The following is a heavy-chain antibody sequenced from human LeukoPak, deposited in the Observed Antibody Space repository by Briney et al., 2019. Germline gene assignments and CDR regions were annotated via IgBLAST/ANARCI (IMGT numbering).Heavy chain of an antibody. CDR1: GFTFSSYA. D-gene: IGHD6-19*01. Sequence: PWGSLRLSSAASGFTFSSYAMSWVPQAPGKELEWFSAISGNGGSTYYADSVKGRFTISRDNSKNTLYLQMNSLRAEDTAVYYCARESAVAGIDYWGQGTLVTVFS. CDR3: ARESAVAGIDY. J-gene: IGHJ4*02. V-gene: IGHV3-23*01. CDR2: ISGNGGST.